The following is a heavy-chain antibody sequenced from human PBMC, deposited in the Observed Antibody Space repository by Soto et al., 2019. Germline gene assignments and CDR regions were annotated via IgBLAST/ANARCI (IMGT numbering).Heavy chain of an antibody. CDR3: ARGNSWSYFDY. D-gene: IGHD6-13*01. Sequence: QVQLVQSGAEVKKPGASVKGSCKASGYTFTSYAIHWVRQAPGQRLEWMGWINTAKENTKYSQKFQGRVTITRDTSASIVYMELSSLRSEDTAVYYCARGNSWSYFDYWGQGTLVTVSS. V-gene: IGHV1-3*04. J-gene: IGHJ4*02. CDR2: INTAKENT. CDR1: GYTFTSYA.